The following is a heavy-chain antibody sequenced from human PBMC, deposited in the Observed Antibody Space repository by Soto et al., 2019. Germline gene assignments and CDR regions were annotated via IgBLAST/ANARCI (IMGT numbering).Heavy chain of an antibody. Sequence: GGSLRLSCAASGFTFRDYAMSWVRQAPGKGLQWVSGISDSGVTTYYADSVKGRFAISRDNSKNTLCLQIKSLRAEDTAIYYCAKDLRYYGSGPSGWFDSWGQGTQVTVSS. CDR2: ISDSGVTT. CDR1: GFTFRDYA. CDR3: AKDLRYYGSGPSGWFDS. V-gene: IGHV3-23*01. J-gene: IGHJ5*01. D-gene: IGHD3-10*01.